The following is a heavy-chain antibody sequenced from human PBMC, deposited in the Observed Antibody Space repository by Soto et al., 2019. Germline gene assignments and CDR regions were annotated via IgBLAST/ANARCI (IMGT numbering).Heavy chain of an antibody. CDR2: INPNSGGT. CDR1: GYTFTGQF. D-gene: IGHD3-22*01. CDR3: VTLTMNAFDL. Sequence: GASVKVSCKASGYTFTGQFIHWVRQAPGQGLEWMGWINPNSGGTTYAQMFQGRVTLTSDTSISTAYMILSSLRSDDTAVYYCVTLTMNAFDLWVQGTIVTVSS. J-gene: IGHJ3*01. V-gene: IGHV1-2*02.